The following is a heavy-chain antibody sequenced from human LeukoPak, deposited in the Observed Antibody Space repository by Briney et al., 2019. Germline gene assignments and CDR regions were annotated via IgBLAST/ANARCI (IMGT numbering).Heavy chain of an antibody. CDR1: GFTFDDYA. D-gene: IGHD3-10*01. CDR2: ISWNSGSI. Sequence: GRSLRLSCAASGFTFDDYAMHWVRQAPGKGLEWVSGISWNSGSIGYADSVKGRFTISRDNAKNSLYLQMNSLRAEDTAVYYCARGGFDIWGQGTMATVSS. J-gene: IGHJ3*02. V-gene: IGHV3-9*01. CDR3: ARGGFDI.